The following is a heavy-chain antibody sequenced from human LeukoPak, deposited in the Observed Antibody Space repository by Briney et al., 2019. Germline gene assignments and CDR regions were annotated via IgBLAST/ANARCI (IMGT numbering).Heavy chain of an antibody. D-gene: IGHD6-6*01. Sequence: ASVNVSCKASGYTFTSYAMHWVRQAPGQRLEWMGWINAGNGNTKYSQKFQGRVTITRDTSASTAYMELSSLRSEDTAVYYCARSSSIAACPSDYWGQGTLVTVSS. V-gene: IGHV1-3*01. CDR2: INAGNGNT. CDR3: ARSSSIAACPSDY. J-gene: IGHJ4*02. CDR1: GYTFTSYA.